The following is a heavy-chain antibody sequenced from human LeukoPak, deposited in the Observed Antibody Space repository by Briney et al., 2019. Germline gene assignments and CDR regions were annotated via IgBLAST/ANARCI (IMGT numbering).Heavy chain of an antibody. Sequence: GGSLRLSSAASGFTVRDYHMSWIRQAPGKGLELVSAIVGSSTHHADSVKGRFTISRDNFKNTLNLQMNSLRAEDSAIYYCTRDEPGSSWFNWGQGTLVTVSS. CDR2: IVGSST. D-gene: IGHD6-19*01. J-gene: IGHJ4*02. V-gene: IGHV3-23*01. CDR3: TRDEPGSSWFN. CDR1: GFTVRDYH.